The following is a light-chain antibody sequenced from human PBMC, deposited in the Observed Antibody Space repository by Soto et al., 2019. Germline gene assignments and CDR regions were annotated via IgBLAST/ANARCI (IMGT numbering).Light chain of an antibody. Sequence: QSALTQPASVSGSPVQSITISCTGTSSDVGTYYYVSWYQHHPGKAPKLMISDVTSRPSVVSSRFSGSKSGNTASLTISGLQPEDEAVYYCSSYRKSNTLVFGTGTKLTVL. CDR1: SSDVGTYYY. J-gene: IGLJ1*01. CDR3: SSYRKSNTLV. CDR2: DVT. V-gene: IGLV2-14*01.